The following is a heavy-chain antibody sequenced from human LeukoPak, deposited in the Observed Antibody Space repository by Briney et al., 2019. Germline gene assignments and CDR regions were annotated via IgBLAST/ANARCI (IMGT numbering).Heavy chain of an antibody. CDR3: ARSNSGYDGDY. V-gene: IGHV3-20*04. J-gene: IGHJ4*02. Sequence: GGSLRLSCAASGFTFDDSGMSWVRHAPGKGLEWVSGINWIGGSTVYADSVKGRFTISRDNAKNSLYLQMNSLRAEDTALYYCARSNSGYDGDYWGQGTLVTVSS. D-gene: IGHD5-12*01. CDR2: INWIGGST. CDR1: GFTFDDSG.